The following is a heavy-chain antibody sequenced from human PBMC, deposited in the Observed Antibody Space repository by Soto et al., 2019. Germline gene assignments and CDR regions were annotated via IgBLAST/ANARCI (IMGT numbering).Heavy chain of an antibody. D-gene: IGHD2-2*01. V-gene: IGHV3-23*01. J-gene: IGHJ6*02. CDR2: ISGSGGST. CDR3: ANPLGYQPHSIHYYYYGMDV. CDR1: GVTCISYT. Sequence: SLRVTCADSGVTCISYTMSWVRQAPGKGLEWVSAISGSGGSTYYADSVKGRFTISRDNSKNTLYLQMNSLRAEDTAVYYCANPLGYQPHSIHYYYYGMDVWGQGTTVPVYS.